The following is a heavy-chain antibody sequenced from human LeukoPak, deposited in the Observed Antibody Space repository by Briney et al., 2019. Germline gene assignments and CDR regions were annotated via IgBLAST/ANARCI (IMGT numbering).Heavy chain of an antibody. CDR3: ARQGYCSSPACFFAF. CDR2: MHYSGST. V-gene: IGHV4-39*01. CDR1: GGSVSSGLYY. D-gene: IGHD2-2*01. J-gene: IGHJ4*02. Sequence: SETLSLTCIVSGGSVSSGLYYWGWVRQSPVKGLEWIASMHYSGSTYYNPSLKSRVTISLDTSKNRLSLNLRFVTAADTAIYYCARQGYCSSPACFFAFGGQEPLVTFPS.